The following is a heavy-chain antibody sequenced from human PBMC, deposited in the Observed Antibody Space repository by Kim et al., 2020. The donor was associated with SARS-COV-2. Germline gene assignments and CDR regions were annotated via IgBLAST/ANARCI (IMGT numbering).Heavy chain of an antibody. J-gene: IGHJ4*02. V-gene: IGHV4-59*01. CDR2: IYYSGST. CDR1: GGSISSYY. CDR3: ASALRDGYNFDY. Sequence: SETLSLTCTVSGGSISSYYWSWIRQPPGKGLEWIGYIYYSGSTNYNPSLKSRVTISVDTSKNQFSLKLSSVTAADTAVYYCASALRDGYNFDYWGQGTLVTVSS. D-gene: IGHD5-12*01.